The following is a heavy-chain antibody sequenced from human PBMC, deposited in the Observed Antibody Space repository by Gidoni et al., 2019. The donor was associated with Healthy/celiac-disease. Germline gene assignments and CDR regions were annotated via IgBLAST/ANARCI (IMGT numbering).Heavy chain of an antibody. J-gene: IGHJ6*02. D-gene: IGHD3-3*01. CDR2: ISYDGSNK. CDR1: GFTFRSSA. Sequence: QVQLVESGGGVVQPGRSLSLSCAASGFTFRSSAMHWVRQAPGKGLERVAVISYDGSNKYYADSVKGRFTISRDNSKNTLYLQMNSLRAEDTAVYYCARGFLEWNHYYGMDVWGQGTTVTVSS. CDR3: ARGFLEWNHYYGMDV. V-gene: IGHV3-30-3*01.